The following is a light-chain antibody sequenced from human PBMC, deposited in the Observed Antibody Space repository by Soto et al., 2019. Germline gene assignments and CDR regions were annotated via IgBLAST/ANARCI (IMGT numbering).Light chain of an antibody. Sequence: QSVLTQPRSVSGSPGQSVTISCSGTSSDVGGYDYVSWYQQHPGNAPKLMIYDVSERPSGVPDRFSGSKSGNTASLTISGLRAEDEADYYYCSYGGRYRVWVFGGGTKVTVL. CDR1: SSDVGGYDY. V-gene: IGLV2-11*01. CDR3: CSYGGRYRVWV. J-gene: IGLJ3*02. CDR2: DVS.